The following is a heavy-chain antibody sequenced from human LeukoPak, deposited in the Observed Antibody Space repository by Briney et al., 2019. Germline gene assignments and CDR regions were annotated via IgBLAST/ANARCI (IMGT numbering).Heavy chain of an antibody. J-gene: IGHJ4*02. V-gene: IGHV4-59*08. D-gene: IGHD6-13*01. CDR1: GGSISSYY. Sequence: SETLSLTCTVSGGSISSYYWSWIRQPPGKGLEWIGYICYSGSTNYNPSLKSRVTISVDTSKNQFSLKLSSVTAADTAVYYCARHSAGTRFEFDYWGQGTLVTVSS. CDR2: ICYSGST. CDR3: ARHSAGTRFEFDY.